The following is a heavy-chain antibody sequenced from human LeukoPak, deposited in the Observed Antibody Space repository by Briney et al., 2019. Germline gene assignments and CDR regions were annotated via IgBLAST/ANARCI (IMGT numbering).Heavy chain of an antibody. V-gene: IGHV3-30*02. D-gene: IGHD3-10*01. CDR1: GFTFSSYG. CDR3: AKASPYGSGSYYGMDV. Sequence: GSLRLSCAASGFTFSSYGMHWVRQAPGKGLEWVAFIRYDGSNKYYADSVKGRFTISRDNSKNTLYLQMNSLRAEDTAVYYCAKASPYGSGSYYGMDVWGQGTTVTVSS. J-gene: IGHJ6*02. CDR2: IRYDGSNK.